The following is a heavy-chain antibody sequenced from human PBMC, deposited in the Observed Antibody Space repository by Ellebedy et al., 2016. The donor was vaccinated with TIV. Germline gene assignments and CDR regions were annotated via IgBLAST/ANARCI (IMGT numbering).Heavy chain of an antibody. J-gene: IGHJ4*02. D-gene: IGHD3-22*01. Sequence: PGGSLRLSCAVSGLTFNGYWMHWVRQVPGKGLVWVSRINSDGSSPFYADSVKGRFTIARDNAKSTLYLQKSSLRAEETAVYYCASEPIHYDHSGYYLGIAYWGQGTLVTVSS. CDR2: INSDGSSP. CDR3: ASEPIHYDHSGYYLGIAY. CDR1: GLTFNGYW. V-gene: IGHV3-74*01.